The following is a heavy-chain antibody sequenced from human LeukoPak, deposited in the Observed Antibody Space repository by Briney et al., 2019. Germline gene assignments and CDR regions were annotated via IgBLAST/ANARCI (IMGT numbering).Heavy chain of an antibody. D-gene: IGHD6-19*01. CDR3: AKGRVADSGWTFNDY. CDR1: GFTFRNFG. Sequence: GGSLRLSCAASGFTFRNFGMSWVRQAPGKGLEWVSSFSGSGSSTYYADSVKGRFSVSRDNSKNTLYLQMNSLRAEDTAVYYCAKGRVADSGWTFNDYWGQGILVTVSS. CDR2: FSGSGSST. V-gene: IGHV3-23*01. J-gene: IGHJ4*02.